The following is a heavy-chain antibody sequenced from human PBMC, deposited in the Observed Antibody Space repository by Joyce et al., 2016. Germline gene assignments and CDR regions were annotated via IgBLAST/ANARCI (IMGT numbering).Heavy chain of an antibody. CDR3: AKVPAPGFDLDSSGLYYFDY. Sequence: EVQLVESGGGSIQPGRSLRLSCASSGFTFDDYAMHLVRQAAGKGLEGVSGMIWNSATIGYADSVKGRFTISRDNAKNSLYLQMNSLRAEDTALYYCAKVPAPGFDLDSSGLYYFDYWGQGTLVTVSS. D-gene: IGHD3-22*01. CDR2: MIWNSATI. CDR1: GFTFDDYA. V-gene: IGHV3-9*01. J-gene: IGHJ4*02.